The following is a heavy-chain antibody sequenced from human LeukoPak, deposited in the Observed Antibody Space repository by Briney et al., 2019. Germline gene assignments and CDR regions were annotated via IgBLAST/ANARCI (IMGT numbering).Heavy chain of an antibody. Sequence: GGSLRLSCGASGFTFSGYWMAWVRQAPGKGLEWVAHIKQDGSEKYYLDSVKGRFTISRDNAKNSLFLQMNSLRADDTAVYYCARDSSGRTHDAFDIWGQGTMVTVS. CDR2: IKQDGSEK. CDR3: ARDSSGRTHDAFDI. V-gene: IGHV3-7*05. J-gene: IGHJ3*02. D-gene: IGHD6-19*01. CDR1: GFTFSGYW.